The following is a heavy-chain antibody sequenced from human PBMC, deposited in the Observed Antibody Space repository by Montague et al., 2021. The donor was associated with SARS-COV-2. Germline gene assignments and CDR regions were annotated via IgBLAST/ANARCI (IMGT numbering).Heavy chain of an antibody. Sequence: SLRLSCAASGFTFSSYAMHWVRQAPGKGLEWAAVISYDGSNKYYADSVKGRFTISRDNSKNTLYLQMNSLRAEDTAVYYCARELPGAPFIWGQGTMVTVSS. CDR3: ARELPGAPFI. V-gene: IGHV3-30*04. CDR2: ISYDGSNK. D-gene: IGHD1-26*01. J-gene: IGHJ3*02. CDR1: GFTFSSYA.